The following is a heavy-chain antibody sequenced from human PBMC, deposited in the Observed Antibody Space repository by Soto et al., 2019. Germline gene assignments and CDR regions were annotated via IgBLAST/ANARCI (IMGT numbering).Heavy chain of an antibody. Sequence: EVQLVESGGGLVQPGGSLRLSCAASGFTLSGRSMHWVRQAPGKGLVWVSGIDNAGTDSTYTDSVKGRITSPRDNAKNMLYLQMNSLRVEDTAVYYCPRGWFGPDVWGKGTTVTVSS. CDR2: IDNAGTDS. J-gene: IGHJ6*04. CDR3: PRGWFGPDV. V-gene: IGHV3-74*01. CDR1: GFTLSGRS. D-gene: IGHD3-10*01.